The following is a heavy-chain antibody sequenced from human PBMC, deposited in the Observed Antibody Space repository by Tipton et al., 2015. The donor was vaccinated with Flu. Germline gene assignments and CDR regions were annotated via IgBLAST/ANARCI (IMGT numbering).Heavy chain of an antibody. CDR2: IYHSGTT. CDR1: GYSIRSAYY. D-gene: IGHD4-17*01. V-gene: IGHV4-38-2*02. Sequence: TLSLTCSVSGYSIRSAYYWGWVRRPPGKGLEWIGTIYHSGTTYYNPSLKSRLTISVDTSKNQFSLRLSSVTAADTAVYFCARDYGDFNWFDSWGQGTLVTVSS. CDR3: ARDYGDFNWFDS. J-gene: IGHJ5*01.